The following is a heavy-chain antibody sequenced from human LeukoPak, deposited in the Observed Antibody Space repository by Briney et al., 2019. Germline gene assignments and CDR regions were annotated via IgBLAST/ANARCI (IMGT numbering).Heavy chain of an antibody. D-gene: IGHD3-22*01. J-gene: IGHJ3*02. Sequence: PGRSLRLSCAASGFTFSSYGMHWLRQAPGKGLEGVAFMWYDGSNKYYADSVKGRFTISRDNSKSTLYLQMHSLRDEDTAVYYCAKGYHYYDSSGYYYGAFDIWGQGTMVTVSS. CDR3: AKGYHYYDSSGYYYGAFDI. V-gene: IGHV3-33*06. CDR2: MWYDGSNK. CDR1: GFTFSSYG.